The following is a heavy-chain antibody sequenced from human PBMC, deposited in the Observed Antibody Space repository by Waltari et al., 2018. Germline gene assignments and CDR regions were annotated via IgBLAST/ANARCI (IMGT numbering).Heavy chain of an antibody. J-gene: IGHJ3*02. V-gene: IGHV3-43*02. Sequence: EVQLVESGGGVVKPGGSLRLSCAASGFTIDDYAMHWVRQGPGKGLEWVSLISGDGDSTYYADSVKGRVTISRDNSKNSLYLQVNSLTTEDTALYYCAKEQTRGFSYGYDAFDMWGQGTMVTVSS. D-gene: IGHD5-18*01. CDR3: AKEQTRGFSYGYDAFDM. CDR1: GFTIDDYA. CDR2: ISGDGDST.